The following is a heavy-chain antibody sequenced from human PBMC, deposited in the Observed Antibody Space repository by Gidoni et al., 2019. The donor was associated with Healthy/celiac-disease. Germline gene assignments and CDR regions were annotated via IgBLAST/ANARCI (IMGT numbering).Heavy chain of an antibody. V-gene: IGHV3-53*04. Sequence: EVQLVESGGGLVQPGGSLRLSCAASGFTVSSNYMSWVRQAPGKGLEWVSVIYSGGSTYYADSVKGRFTISRHNSKNTLYLQMNSLRAEDTAVYYCARDSRYCSSTSCHRYGMDVWGQGTTVTVSS. CDR2: IYSGGST. D-gene: IGHD2-2*01. J-gene: IGHJ6*02. CDR1: GFTVSSNY. CDR3: ARDSRYCSSTSCHRYGMDV.